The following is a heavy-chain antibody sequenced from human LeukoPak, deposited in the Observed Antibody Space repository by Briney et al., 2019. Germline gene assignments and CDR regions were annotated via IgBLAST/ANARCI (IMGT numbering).Heavy chain of an antibody. V-gene: IGHV4-31*03. J-gene: IGHJ3*02. Sequence: SQTLSLTCTVSGGSISSGGYYWSWIRQHPGKGLEWIGYIYYSGSTNYNPSLKSRVTMSVDTSKNQFSLKLSSVTAADTAVYYCARGNYYDSSGYYRPADGIAFDIWGQGTMVTVSS. CDR2: IYYSGST. CDR3: ARGNYYDSSGYYRPADGIAFDI. D-gene: IGHD3-22*01. CDR1: GGSISSGGYY.